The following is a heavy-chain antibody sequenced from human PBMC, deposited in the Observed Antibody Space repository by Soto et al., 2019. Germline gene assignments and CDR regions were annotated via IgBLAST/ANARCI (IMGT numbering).Heavy chain of an antibody. D-gene: IGHD3-9*01. V-gene: IGHV4-59*01. CDR2: IYYSGST. CDR1: GGSISSYY. CDR3: ARGLILTGYYNNPFDY. Sequence: QVQLQESGPGLVKPSEPLSLTCTVSGGSISSYYWSWIRQPPGKGLEWIGYIYYSGSTNYNPSLKSRVTISVDTSKNQFSLKLSSVTAADTAVYHCARGLILTGYYNNPFDYWGQGTLVTVSS. J-gene: IGHJ4*02.